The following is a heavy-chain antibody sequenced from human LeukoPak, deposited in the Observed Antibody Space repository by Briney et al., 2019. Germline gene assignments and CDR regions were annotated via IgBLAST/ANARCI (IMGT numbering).Heavy chain of an antibody. V-gene: IGHV3-23*01. CDR1: GFTFSSYA. J-gene: IGHJ4*02. D-gene: IGHD3-22*01. Sequence: GGSLRLSCAASGFTFSSYAMSWVRQAPGKGLEWVSAISGSGGSTYYADSVMGRFTISRDNSKNTLYLQMNSLRAEDTAVYYCAKVALNYDSSGYYLHWGQGTLVTVSS. CDR2: ISGSGGST. CDR3: AKVALNYDSSGYYLH.